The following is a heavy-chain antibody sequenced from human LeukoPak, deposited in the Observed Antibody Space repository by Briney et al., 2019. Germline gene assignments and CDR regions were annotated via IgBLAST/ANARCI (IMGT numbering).Heavy chain of an antibody. CDR3: ARRFDI. CDR2: ISSRASNI. Sequence: GGSLRLSCAASGFTFSSFEMNWVRQAPGKGLEWVSYISSRASNINYADSVKGRFTISRDNAKNSLYLQMNSLRAEDTAVYYCARRFDIWGQGTMATVSS. J-gene: IGHJ3*02. CDR1: GFTFSSFE. V-gene: IGHV3-48*03.